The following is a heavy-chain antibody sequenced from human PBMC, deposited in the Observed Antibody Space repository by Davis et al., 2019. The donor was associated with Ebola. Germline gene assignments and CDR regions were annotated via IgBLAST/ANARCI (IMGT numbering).Heavy chain of an antibody. CDR1: GYSFRNYG. V-gene: IGHV1-18*04. D-gene: IGHD3-10*01. Sequence: AASVKVSCKASGYSFRNYGITWVRQAPGQGLEWIGWISGYNRNTKSAQKFQDRVTMGADTATDTAYMEFRSLTSDDTAIYYCVRGNSMLRGDIDHDFWGQGTLVSVSS. CDR2: ISGYNRNT. J-gene: IGHJ4*02. CDR3: VRGNSMLRGDIDHDF.